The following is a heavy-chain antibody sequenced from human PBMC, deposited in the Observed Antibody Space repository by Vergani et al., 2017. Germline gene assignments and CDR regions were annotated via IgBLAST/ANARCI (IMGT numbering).Heavy chain of an antibody. J-gene: IGHJ6*02. CDR2: INPNSGGT. Sequence: QVQLVQSGAEVKKPGASVKVSCKASGYTFTGYYMHWVRQAPGQGLEWMGWINPNSGGTNYAQKFQGRVTMTRDTSISTAYMELRSLRSDDTAVYYCARVDGWGDYYYGMDVWGQGTTVTVS. D-gene: IGHD5-24*01. V-gene: IGHV1-2*02. CDR1: GYTFTGYY. CDR3: ARVDGWGDYYYGMDV.